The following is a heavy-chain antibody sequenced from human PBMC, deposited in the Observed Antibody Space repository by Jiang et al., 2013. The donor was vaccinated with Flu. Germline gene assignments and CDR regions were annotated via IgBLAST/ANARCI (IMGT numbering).Heavy chain of an antibody. CDR3: ARFMVRGVIEGYYYGMDV. Sequence: GAEVKKPGASVKVSCKASGYTFTSYAMHWVRQAPGQRLEWMGWINAGNGNTKYSQKFQGRVTITRDTSASTAYMELSSLRSEDTAVYYCARFMVRGVIEGYYYGMDVWGQGTTVTVSS. CDR1: GYTFTSYA. CDR2: INAGNGNT. J-gene: IGHJ6*02. D-gene: IGHD3-10*01. V-gene: IGHV1-3*01.